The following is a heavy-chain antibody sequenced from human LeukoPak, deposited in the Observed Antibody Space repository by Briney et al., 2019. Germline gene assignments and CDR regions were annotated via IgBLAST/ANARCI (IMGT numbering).Heavy chain of an antibody. CDR1: GYTFTNYA. CDR3: ARGVGDSSGYYARFDD. V-gene: IGHV7-4-1*02. CDR2: INTNTGNP. D-gene: IGHD3-22*01. Sequence: ASVKVSCKASGYTFTNYAMNWVRQAPGQGLEWMGWINTNTGNPTYAQGFTGRFAFSLDTSVSTAYLQISSLKAEDTAVYYCARGVGDSSGYYARFDDRGQGTLVTVSS. J-gene: IGHJ4*02.